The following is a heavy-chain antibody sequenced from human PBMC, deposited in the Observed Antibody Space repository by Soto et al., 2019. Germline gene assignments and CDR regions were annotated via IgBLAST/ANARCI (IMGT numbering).Heavy chain of an antibody. CDR3: ARGLSCSGGSCVLDY. V-gene: IGHV4-59*01. CDR2: IYYSGST. D-gene: IGHD2-15*01. Sequence: LSLTCTVSGGSISSYYWSWIRQPPGEGLEWIGYIYYSGSTNYNPSLKSRVTISVDTSKNQFSLKLSSVTAADTAVYYCARGLSCSGGSCVLDYWGQGTLVTVSS. CDR1: GGSISSYY. J-gene: IGHJ4*02.